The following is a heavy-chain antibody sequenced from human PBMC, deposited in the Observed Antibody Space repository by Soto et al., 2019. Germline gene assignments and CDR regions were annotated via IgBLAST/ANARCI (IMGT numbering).Heavy chain of an antibody. CDR2: INPNSGGT. D-gene: IGHD2-2*01. J-gene: IGHJ3*02. CDR1: GYTFTGYY. CDR3: ARGDIVVVPAAFSAYAFDI. V-gene: IGHV1-2*04. Sequence: ASVKVSSKASGYTFTGYYMHWVRQAPGQGLEWMGWINPNSGGTNYAQKFQGWVTMTRDTSISTAYMELSRLRSDDTAVYYCARGDIVVVPAAFSAYAFDIWGQGTMVTV.